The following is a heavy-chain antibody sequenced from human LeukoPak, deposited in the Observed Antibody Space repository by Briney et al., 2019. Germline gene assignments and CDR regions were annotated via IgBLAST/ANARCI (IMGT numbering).Heavy chain of an antibody. V-gene: IGHV3-23*01. D-gene: IGHD3-10*01. J-gene: IGHJ3*02. CDR3: AKDRADI. CDR1: GFTFSSHA. CDR2: ISGGGGRT. Sequence: GGCLRLSCAASGFTFSSHAMSWVRQAPGKGLEWVSAISGGGGRTYYADSVKGRFTISRDNSKNTLYLQMNSLRAAHTAVYYCAKDRADIWGQGTMVTVSS.